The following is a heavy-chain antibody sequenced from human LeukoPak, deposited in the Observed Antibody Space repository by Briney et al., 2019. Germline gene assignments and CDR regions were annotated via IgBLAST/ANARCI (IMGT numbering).Heavy chain of an antibody. D-gene: IGHD3-10*01. CDR2: IKSKTNGGTT. V-gene: IGHV3-15*01. Sequence: GGSLRLSCAASGFTLSNAWMSWVRQAPGKGLEWVGRIKSKTNGGTTDYAAPVKGRFTISRDDSKNTLYLQMNSLKTEDTAVYYCTTDRGSRELLHYYFDYWGQGTLVTVSS. CDR1: GFTLSNAW. J-gene: IGHJ4*02. CDR3: TTDRGSRELLHYYFDY.